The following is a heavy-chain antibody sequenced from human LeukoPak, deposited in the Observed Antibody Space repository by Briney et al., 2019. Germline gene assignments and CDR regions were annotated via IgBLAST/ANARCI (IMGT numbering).Heavy chain of an antibody. V-gene: IGHV7-4-1*02. CDR1: GYTFTNYG. D-gene: IGHD5-18*01. Sequence: ASVKVSCEASGYTFTNYGMNWVRQAPGQGLEWMGWINTNTGNPTYAQGFTGRFVFSLDTSVSTAYLQISSLKAEDTAVYYCARKDNAWGYRDGWGQDNYNYYYMDIWGTGTTVTVSS. J-gene: IGHJ6*03. CDR2: INTNTGNP. CDR3: ARKDNAWGYRDGWGQDNYNYYYMDI.